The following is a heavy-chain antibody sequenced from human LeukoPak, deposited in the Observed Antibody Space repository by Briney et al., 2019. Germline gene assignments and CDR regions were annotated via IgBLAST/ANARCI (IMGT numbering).Heavy chain of an antibody. CDR1: GLTFSSYA. CDR3: AKAVAAESSWFDP. D-gene: IGHD6-19*01. J-gene: IGHJ5*02. V-gene: IGHV3-23*01. Sequence: PGGSLRLSCAASGLTFSSYAMSWVRQAPGKGLEWVSPISGSGGSTYYADSVKGRFTISRDNSKNTLYLQMNSLRAEDTAVYYCAKAVAAESSWFDPWGQGTLVTVSS. CDR2: ISGSGGST.